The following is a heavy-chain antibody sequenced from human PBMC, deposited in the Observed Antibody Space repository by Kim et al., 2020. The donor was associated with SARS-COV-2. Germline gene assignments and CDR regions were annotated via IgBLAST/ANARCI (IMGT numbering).Heavy chain of an antibody. D-gene: IGHD2-21*01. Sequence: GGSLRLSCAASGFTFSSYALHWVRQAPGKGLEWVAVISYDGSNKYYVDSVNGRFTISRDNSKNTLYLQMNSLRVEDTAVYYCARGRYCGGDCYPGAVGYDYFDYWGQGTLVTVSS. CDR3: ARGRYCGGDCYPGAVGYDYFDY. CDR1: GFTFSSYA. V-gene: IGHV3-30*04. J-gene: IGHJ4*02. CDR2: ISYDGSNK.